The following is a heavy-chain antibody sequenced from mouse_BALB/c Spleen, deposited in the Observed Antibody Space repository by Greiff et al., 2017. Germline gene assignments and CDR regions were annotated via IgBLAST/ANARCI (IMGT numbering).Heavy chain of an antibody. J-gene: IGHJ4*01. V-gene: IGHV1-12*01. Sequence: LQQPGAELVKPGASVKMSCKASGYTFTSYNMHWVKQTPGQGLEWIGAIYPGNGDTSYNQKFKGKATLTADKSSSTAYMQLSSLTSEDSAVYYCAGEDFLAMDYWGQGTSVTVAS. CDR3: AGEDFLAMDY. CDR1: GYTFTSYN. CDR2: IYPGNGDT.